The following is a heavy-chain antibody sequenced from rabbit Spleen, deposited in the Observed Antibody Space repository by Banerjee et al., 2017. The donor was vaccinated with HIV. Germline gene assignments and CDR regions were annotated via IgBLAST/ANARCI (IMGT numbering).Heavy chain of an antibody. V-gene: IGHV1S45*01. D-gene: IGHD6-1*01. CDR3: ARGPNGHGDGYDL. Sequence: QEKLVESGGDLVKPGASLTLTCTASGFSFSSRYWICWVRQAPGKGLEWIACIYAGSSGTTYYASWAKGRFTISKTSSTTVTLQMTSLTAADTATYFCARGPNGHGDGYDLWGQGTLVTVS. CDR1: GFSFSSRYW. CDR2: IYAGSSGTT. J-gene: IGHJ6*01.